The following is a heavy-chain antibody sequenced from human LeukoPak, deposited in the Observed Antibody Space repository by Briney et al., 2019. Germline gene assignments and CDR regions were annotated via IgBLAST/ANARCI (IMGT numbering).Heavy chain of an antibody. Sequence: GGSLRLSCAASGFTFDDYAMHWVRQAPGKGLEWVSGISWNSGIIDYGDSVKGRFTISRDNAKNSLFLQMNSLRAEDTAFYYCAKSAGGTSLEIDYWGQGTLVTVFS. CDR1: GFTFDDYA. V-gene: IGHV3-9*01. CDR3: AKSAGGTSLEIDY. J-gene: IGHJ4*02. CDR2: ISWNSGII. D-gene: IGHD2-15*01.